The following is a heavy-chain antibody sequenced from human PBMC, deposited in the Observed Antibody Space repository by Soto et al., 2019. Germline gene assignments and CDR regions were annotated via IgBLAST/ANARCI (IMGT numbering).Heavy chain of an antibody. CDR1: EYTFTSYT. V-gene: IGHV1-3*01. J-gene: IGHJ4*02. CDR2: INGGNCNT. D-gene: IGHD4-4*01. Sequence: ASVKVSCKASEYTFTSYTMHWVRQAPGQRLEWMGWINGGNCNTKYSQKFQGRVTITRDTSASTAYMELSSLRSDDTAVYYCARELQGLYYFDYWGQGTLVTVSS. CDR3: ARELQGLYYFDY.